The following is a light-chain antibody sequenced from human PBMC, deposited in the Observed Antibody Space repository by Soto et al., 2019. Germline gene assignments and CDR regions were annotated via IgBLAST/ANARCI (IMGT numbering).Light chain of an antibody. CDR1: SSNIGAGCD. CDR3: QSYDTSLSGPVV. CDR2: GNT. Sequence: QSVLTQPPSVSGAPGQRVTMSCTGSSSNIGAGCDVHWYQHLPGTAPKLLIYGNTNRPSGVPDRFSGSKSGTSASLSITGIQAEDEDDYYCQSYDTSLSGPVVFGGGTKLTVL. J-gene: IGLJ2*01. V-gene: IGLV1-40*01.